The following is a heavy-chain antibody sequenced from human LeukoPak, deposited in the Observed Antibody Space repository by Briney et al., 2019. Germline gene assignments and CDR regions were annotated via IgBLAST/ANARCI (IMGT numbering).Heavy chain of an antibody. V-gene: IGHV3-23*01. CDR2: ISGSGGST. Sequence: GGSLRLSCAASGFTFSSYAMSWVRQAPGTGLEWVSAISGSGGSTYYADSVKGRFTISRDNSKNTLYLQMNSLRAEDTAVYYCATTIFGVVKPADYWGQGTLVTVSS. J-gene: IGHJ4*02. D-gene: IGHD3-3*01. CDR1: GFTFSSYA. CDR3: ATTIFGVVKPADY.